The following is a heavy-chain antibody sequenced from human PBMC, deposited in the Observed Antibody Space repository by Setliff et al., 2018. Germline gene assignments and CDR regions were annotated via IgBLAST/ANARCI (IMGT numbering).Heavy chain of an antibody. CDR3: ARMSGFQYMDV. V-gene: IGHV4-4*08. CDR1: GGSISSYY. CDR2: INRRGST. J-gene: IGHJ6*03. Sequence: SETLSLTCTVSGGSISSYYWSWIRKPPGKGLEWIGHINRRGSTNFTPSLKSRVTISLDTSKNQFSLKLTSVTAADTAVYYCARMSGFQYMDVWGKGTTVTVSS. D-gene: IGHD3-3*01.